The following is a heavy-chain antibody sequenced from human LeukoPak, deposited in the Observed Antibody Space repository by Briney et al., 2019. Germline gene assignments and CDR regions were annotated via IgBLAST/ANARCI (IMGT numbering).Heavy chain of an antibody. Sequence: ASVKVSCKASGYTFTSYDINWVRQAPGQGLEWMGIINPSGGSTSYAQKFQGRVTMTRDTSTSTVYMELSSLRSEDTAVYYCAIYGSGPFDYWGQGTLVTVSS. J-gene: IGHJ4*02. V-gene: IGHV1-46*01. CDR3: AIYGSGPFDY. CDR2: INPSGGST. CDR1: GYTFTSYD. D-gene: IGHD3-10*01.